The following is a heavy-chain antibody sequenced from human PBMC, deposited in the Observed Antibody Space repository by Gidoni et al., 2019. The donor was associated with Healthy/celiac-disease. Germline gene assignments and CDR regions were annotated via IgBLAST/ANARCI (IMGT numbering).Heavy chain of an antibody. J-gene: IGHJ4*02. CDR3: AHVFDYYDSSGYYSGAFDY. D-gene: IGHD3-22*01. CDR2: IYWDDDK. V-gene: IGHV2-5*02. Sequence: QNTLKESGPTLVKPTQTLTLTCTFSGFSLSTSGVGVGWIRQPPGKALEWLALIYWDDDKRYSPSLKSRLTITKDTSKNQVVLTMTNMDPVDTATYYCAHVFDYYDSSGYYSGAFDYWGQGTLVTVSS. CDR1: GFSLSTSGVG.